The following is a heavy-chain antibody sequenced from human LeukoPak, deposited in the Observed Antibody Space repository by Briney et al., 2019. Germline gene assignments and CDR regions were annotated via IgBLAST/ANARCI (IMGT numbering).Heavy chain of an antibody. Sequence: PSETLSLTCTVSGGSLSSYYWSWIRQPPGKGLEWIGYIYYSGSTNYNPSLKSRVTISVDTSKNQFSLKLSSVTAADTAVYYCAARYCSGGSCYSDGWDYYYYGMDVWGKGTTVTVSS. CDR2: IYYSGST. D-gene: IGHD2-15*01. CDR3: AARYCSGGSCYSDGWDYYYYGMDV. V-gene: IGHV4-59*01. J-gene: IGHJ6*04. CDR1: GGSLSSYY.